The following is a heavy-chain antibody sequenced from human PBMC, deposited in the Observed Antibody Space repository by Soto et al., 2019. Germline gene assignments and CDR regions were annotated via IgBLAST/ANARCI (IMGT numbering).Heavy chain of an antibody. J-gene: IGHJ5*02. Sequence: QLQLQESGPGLVKPSETLSLTCTVSGGSISSSSYYWGWIRPPPGKGLEWIGSIYYSGSTYYNPSLKSRVTISVDTSKNQFSLKLSSVTAADTAVYYCARHSFPPEQDGSPWFDPWGQGTLVTVSS. CDR1: GGSISSSSYY. CDR2: IYYSGST. CDR3: ARHSFPPEQDGSPWFDP. D-gene: IGHD3-16*01. V-gene: IGHV4-39*01.